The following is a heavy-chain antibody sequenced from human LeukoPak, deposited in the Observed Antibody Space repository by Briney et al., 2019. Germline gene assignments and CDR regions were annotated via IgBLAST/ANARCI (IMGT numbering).Heavy chain of an antibody. CDR2: IIPIFGTA. V-gene: IGHV1-69*13. J-gene: IGHJ4*02. D-gene: IGHD6-19*01. CDR3: ARVGRESSTGWLDY. Sequence: VASVKVSCKASGGTFSSYAISWVRQAPGQGLEWMGGIIPIFGTANYAQKFQGRVTITADESTSTAYMELSSLRSDDTAVYYCARVGRESSTGWLDYWGQGTLVTVSS. CDR1: GGTFSSYA.